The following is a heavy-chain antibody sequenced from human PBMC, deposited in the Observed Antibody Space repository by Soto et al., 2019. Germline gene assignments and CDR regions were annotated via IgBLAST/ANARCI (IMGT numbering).Heavy chain of an antibody. D-gene: IGHD3-3*01. Sequence: PGGSLRLSCAASGFTFSSYGMHWVRQAPGKGLEWVAVISYDGSNKYYADSVKGRFTISRDNSKNTLYLQMNSLRAEDTAVYYCAKDQLSITIFGVVKQAGYYYYGMDVWGQGTTVTVSS. CDR3: AKDQLSITIFGVVKQAGYYYYGMDV. V-gene: IGHV3-30*18. CDR1: GFTFSSYG. CDR2: ISYDGSNK. J-gene: IGHJ6*02.